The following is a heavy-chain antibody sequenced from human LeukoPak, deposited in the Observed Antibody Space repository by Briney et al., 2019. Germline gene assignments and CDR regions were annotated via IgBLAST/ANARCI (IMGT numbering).Heavy chain of an antibody. V-gene: IGHV3-23*01. D-gene: IGHD2-2*01. CDR3: AKDLALRRCSSTSCPGPDY. CDR2: ISGSGGST. CDR1: ASTLSSYA. J-gene: IGHJ4*02. Sequence: PGRSLCPSCAPSASTLSSYAMSWARQAPGKGLEWVSAISGSGGSTYYPAPVKGRFTISRDNSKNPLYLQMNSLRAEDTAVYYCAKDLALRRCSSTSCPGPDYWGQGTLVTVSS.